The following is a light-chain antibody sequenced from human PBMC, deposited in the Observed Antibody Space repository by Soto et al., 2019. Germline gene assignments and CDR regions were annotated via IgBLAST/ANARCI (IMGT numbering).Light chain of an antibody. Sequence: QSVLTQPPSVTGAPGQRVTISCTGSNSNIGAGYDVHWYRQFPGTAPKLLIYGNINRPSGVPDRFSGSKSGTSASLAITGLQAEDVAHYYCRSFDCRLIGVLFGGGTKLTVL. CDR1: NSNIGAGYD. CDR2: GNI. CDR3: RSFDCRLIGVL. V-gene: IGLV1-40*01. J-gene: IGLJ2*01.